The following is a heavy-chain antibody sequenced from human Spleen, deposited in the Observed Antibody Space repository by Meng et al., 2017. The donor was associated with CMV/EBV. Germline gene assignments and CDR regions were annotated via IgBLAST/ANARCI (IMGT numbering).Heavy chain of an antibody. CDR3: ARDLGKSPPIPRYDS. Sequence: ETLSLTCAASGFTLSSHWMTWVRQAPGKGLEWVASIKHDGSEKRYVDSVTGRFTISRDNAKNSLYLQMNGLRAEDTVIYYCARDLGKSPPIPRYDSWGQGTLVTVSS. CDR1: GFTLSSHW. V-gene: IGHV3-7*01. J-gene: IGHJ4*02. D-gene: IGHD2-2*02. CDR2: IKHDGSEK.